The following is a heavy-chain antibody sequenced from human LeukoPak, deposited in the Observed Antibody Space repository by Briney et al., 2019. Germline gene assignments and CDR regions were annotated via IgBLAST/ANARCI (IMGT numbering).Heavy chain of an antibody. Sequence: GGSLRLSCAASGFTFSRYSMNWVRQAPGKGLEWVSSITSSSSYIYYADSLKGRFTISRDNAKNSLYLQMNSLRAEDTAVYYCAKDARAGDLFDYWGQGTLVTVSS. CDR2: ITSSSSYI. J-gene: IGHJ4*02. CDR3: AKDARAGDLFDY. D-gene: IGHD3-16*01. CDR1: GFTFSRYS. V-gene: IGHV3-21*01.